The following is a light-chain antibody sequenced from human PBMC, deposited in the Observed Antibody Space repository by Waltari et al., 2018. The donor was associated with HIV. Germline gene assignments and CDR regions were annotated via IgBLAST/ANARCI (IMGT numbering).Light chain of an antibody. Sequence: QSVMTQPPSASGTPGQRVTISCSGSSSNIGRNYVNWYQQLPGTTPQLLIYRNNQRPAGVPDRFSGSKSGTSASLAISGLRSEDEADDYCAAWDDSLSGSWVFGGGTQVTVL. CDR1: SSNIGRNY. V-gene: IGLV1-47*01. CDR3: AAWDDSLSGSWV. J-gene: IGLJ3*02. CDR2: RNN.